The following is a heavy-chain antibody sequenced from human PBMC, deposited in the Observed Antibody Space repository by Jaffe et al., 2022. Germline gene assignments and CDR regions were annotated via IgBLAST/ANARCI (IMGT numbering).Heavy chain of an antibody. CDR1: GFTFSSYA. J-gene: IGHJ3*02. D-gene: IGHD6-6*01. V-gene: IGHV3-23*01. CDR3: AKVMYSSSSLAFPPDAFDI. Sequence: EVQLLESGGGLVQPGGSLRLSCAASGFTFSSYAMSWVRQAPGKGLEWVSAISGSGGSTYYADSVKGRFTISRDNSKNTLYLQMNSLRAEDTAVYYCAKVMYSSSSLAFPPDAFDIWGQGTMVTVSS. CDR2: ISGSGGST.